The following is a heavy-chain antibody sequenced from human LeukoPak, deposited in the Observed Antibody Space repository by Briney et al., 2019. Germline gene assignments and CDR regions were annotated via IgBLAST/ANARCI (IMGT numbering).Heavy chain of an antibody. CDR3: ARDHIAAAGTMTFDY. V-gene: IGHV4-4*02. CDR2: INHSGST. CDR1: GFSFTTYW. D-gene: IGHD6-13*01. J-gene: IGHJ4*02. Sequence: KAGGSLRLSCAASGFSFTTYWMSWVRQPPGKGLEWIGGINHSGSTNYSPSLKSRVTISVDTSKNQFSLKLSSVTAADTAVYYCARDHIAAAGTMTFDYWGQGTLVTVSS.